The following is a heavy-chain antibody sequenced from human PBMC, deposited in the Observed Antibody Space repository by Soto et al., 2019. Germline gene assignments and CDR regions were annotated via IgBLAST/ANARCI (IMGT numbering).Heavy chain of an antibody. CDR3: AGTVFNDHGDYVPSSDF. V-gene: IGHV4-34*01. J-gene: IGHJ4*01. Sequence: PSETLSLTCAVYGGSFSGHFCSWVRQPPGKGLEWIGEINYSGTTNYNPSLESRVTVSVDTSKNQFTLKLTSVTAADTAVYYCAGTVFNDHGDYVPSSDFWGQGTLVTVSS. CDR1: GGSFSGHF. CDR2: INYSGTT. D-gene: IGHD4-17*01.